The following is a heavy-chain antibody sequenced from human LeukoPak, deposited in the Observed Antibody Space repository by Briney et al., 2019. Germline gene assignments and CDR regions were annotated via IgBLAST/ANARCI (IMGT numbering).Heavy chain of an antibody. V-gene: IGHV3-23*01. CDR3: AKERYSSSWYVFDY. J-gene: IGHJ4*02. Sequence: GGSLRLSCAASGFTFSSYAMSWVRQAPGKGLQWVSSISGSGTSTYYADSVKGRFTISRDNSKNTLFLQMNSLRADDTGLYYCAKERYSSSWYVFDYWGQGSLVTVSS. D-gene: IGHD6-13*01. CDR2: ISGSGTST. CDR1: GFTFSSYA.